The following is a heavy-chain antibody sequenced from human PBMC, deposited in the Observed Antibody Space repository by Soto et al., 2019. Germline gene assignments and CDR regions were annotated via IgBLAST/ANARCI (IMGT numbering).Heavy chain of an antibody. V-gene: IGHV1-69*01. D-gene: IGHD6-13*01. CDR1: GDSFSSYA. Sequence: QVQLVQSGAELTKPGSSVRVSCKISGDSFSSYAISWVRQAPGEGLEWVGGIIPIFETAKYAQKFQGRVTITAVESTPTAYMEVTRLRPEDTAIFYCAASDSSSWQHDYWGQGTLITVSS. CDR2: IIPIFETA. J-gene: IGHJ4*02. CDR3: AASDSSSWQHDY.